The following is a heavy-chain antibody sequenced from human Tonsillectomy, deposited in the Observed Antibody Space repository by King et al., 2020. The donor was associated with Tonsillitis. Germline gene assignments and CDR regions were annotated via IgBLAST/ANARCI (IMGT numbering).Heavy chain of an antibody. CDR2: IYGNDDT. Sequence: TLKESGPTLVKPPQNLTLTCTFSGFSLTTSGVAVGWIRQPPGKALEWLALIYGNDDTRYSPSLKSRLTITKDTSKNQVVLTMTNMDPVDTATYYCAHRVGGGFDYWGQGTLVTVSS. V-gene: IGHV2-5*01. CDR3: AHRVGGGFDY. CDR1: GFSLTTSGVA. J-gene: IGHJ4*02.